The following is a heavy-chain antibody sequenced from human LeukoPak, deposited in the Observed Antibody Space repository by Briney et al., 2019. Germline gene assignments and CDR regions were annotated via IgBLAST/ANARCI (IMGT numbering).Heavy chain of an antibody. CDR3: ATTPYSRGGEG. D-gene: IGHD6-13*01. J-gene: IGHJ4*02. CDR1: GFTFSSYS. Sequence: GGSLRLSCAASGFTFSSYSMNWVRQAPGKGLEWVSSISSSSSYIYYADSVKGRLTISRDNAKNSLYLQMNSLRAEDTAVYYCATTPYSRGGEGWGQGTLVTVSS. V-gene: IGHV3-21*01. CDR2: ISSSSSYI.